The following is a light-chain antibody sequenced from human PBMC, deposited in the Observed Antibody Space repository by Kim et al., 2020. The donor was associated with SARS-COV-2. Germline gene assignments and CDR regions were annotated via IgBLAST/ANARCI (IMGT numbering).Light chain of an antibody. CDR2: YDS. V-gene: IGLV3-21*04. CDR3: QVWDSSSDRGV. J-gene: IGLJ2*01. Sequence: SYELTQPPSVPVAPGKTARITRGGNNIGSKSVHWYQQKPGQAPVLVIYYDSDRPSGIPERFSGSNSGNTATLTISRVEAGDEADYYCQVWDSSSDRGVFGGGTQLTVL. CDR1: NIGSKS.